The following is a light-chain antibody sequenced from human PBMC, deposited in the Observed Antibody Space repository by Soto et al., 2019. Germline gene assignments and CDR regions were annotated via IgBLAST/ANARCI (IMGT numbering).Light chain of an antibody. CDR2: GAS. Sequence: EIVMTQSPATLSVSPGERATLSCRASQSVSSNLAWYQQKPGQAPRLLIHGASTWATGIPARFSGSGSGTEFTLTISSLQSEDFAVYYCQQYNNWPWTFGQGTKVEIK. V-gene: IGKV3-15*01. CDR1: QSVSSN. J-gene: IGKJ1*01. CDR3: QQYNNWPWT.